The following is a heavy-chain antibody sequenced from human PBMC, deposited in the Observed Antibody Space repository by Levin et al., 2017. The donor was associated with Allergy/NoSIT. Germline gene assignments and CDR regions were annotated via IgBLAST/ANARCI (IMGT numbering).Heavy chain of an antibody. Sequence: GESLKISCKGSGYSFTSYWIGWVRQMPGKGLEWMGIIYPGDSDTRYSPSFQGQVTISADKSISTAYLQWSSLKASDTAMYYCAGPNSSSYYYYGMDVWGQGTTVTVSS. V-gene: IGHV5-51*01. CDR1: GYSFTSYW. D-gene: IGHD6-6*01. CDR2: IYPGDSDT. J-gene: IGHJ6*02. CDR3: AGPNSSSYYYYGMDV.